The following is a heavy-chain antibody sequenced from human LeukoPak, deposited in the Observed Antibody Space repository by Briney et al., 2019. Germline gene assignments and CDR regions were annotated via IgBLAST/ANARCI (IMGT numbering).Heavy chain of an antibody. CDR2: IFQCGST. J-gene: IGHJ3*02. D-gene: IGHD5-24*01. Sequence: SETLSLTCTISGGSFTKSSYYWGWIRQPPGEGLEWIGTIFQCGSTSYEASLKSRVTISADTSKNQFSLRLRSVTAADTAVYYCARLNLWLGVELATIGAFDIWGPGKMVTISS. CDR1: GGSFTKSSYY. V-gene: IGHV4-39*01. CDR3: ARLNLWLGVELATIGAFDI.